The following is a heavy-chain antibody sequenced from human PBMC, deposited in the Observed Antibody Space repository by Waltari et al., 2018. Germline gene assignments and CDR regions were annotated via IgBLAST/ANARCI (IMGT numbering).Heavy chain of an antibody. CDR3: ARSPATVTTNYFDY. V-gene: IGHV5-51*01. CDR2: IYPDDSDT. Sequence: EVQLVQSGAEVEKRGGSLKISCNGFVYSFSSSWIGWVRQIPGKGLEWMGIIYPDDSDTTYSPSFQGQVTISADYSINTAYLQWSSLKASDTAMYYCARSPATVTTNYFDYWGPGTLVTVSS. J-gene: IGHJ4*02. D-gene: IGHD4-17*01. CDR1: VYSFSSSW.